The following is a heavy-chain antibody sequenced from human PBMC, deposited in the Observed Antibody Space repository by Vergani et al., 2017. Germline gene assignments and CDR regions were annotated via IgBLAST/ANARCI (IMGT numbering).Heavy chain of an antibody. D-gene: IGHD2-21*01. CDR1: GYSISSGYY. CDR3: ARHPACGGDCYYMDV. V-gene: IGHV4-38-2*02. CDR2: IYHSGST. J-gene: IGHJ6*03. Sequence: QMQLQESGPGLVKPSETLSLTCTVSGYSISSGYYWGWIRQPPGKGLEWIGSIYHSGSTYYKPSLKSRVTISVDTSKNQFSLKLSSVTAADTAVYYCARHPACGGDCYYMDVWGKGTTVTVSS.